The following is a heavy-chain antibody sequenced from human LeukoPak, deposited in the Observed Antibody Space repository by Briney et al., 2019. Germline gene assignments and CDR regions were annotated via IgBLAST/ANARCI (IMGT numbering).Heavy chain of an antibody. CDR2: MNPNSGNT. J-gene: IGHJ5*02. CDR1: GYTFTSYD. V-gene: IGHV1-8*01. Sequence: ASVKVSCKDSGYTFTSYDINWVRQATGQGLEWMGWMNPNSGNTGYAQKFQGRVTMTRNTSISTAYMELSSLRSEDTAVYYCARGVRRGRLVLNWFDPWGQGTLVTVSS. D-gene: IGHD6-19*01. CDR3: ARGVRRGRLVLNWFDP.